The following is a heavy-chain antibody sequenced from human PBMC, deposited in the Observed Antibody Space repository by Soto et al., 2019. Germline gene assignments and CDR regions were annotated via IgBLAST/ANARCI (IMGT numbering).Heavy chain of an antibody. D-gene: IGHD1-1*01. CDR2: VWSDGNDR. V-gene: IGHV3-33*01. CDR1: GFTFSDHG. J-gene: IGHJ4*02. Sequence: QVHLLESGGGVVQPGRSLRLSCAASGFTFSDHGMHWVRQAPGKGLEWVAVVWSDGNDRYYADSVKGRFTISRDNSKNMVYLQMNSLRAEDTAVYYCVRVDNWNDEASDYWGQGTLVTVSS. CDR3: VRVDNWNDEASDY.